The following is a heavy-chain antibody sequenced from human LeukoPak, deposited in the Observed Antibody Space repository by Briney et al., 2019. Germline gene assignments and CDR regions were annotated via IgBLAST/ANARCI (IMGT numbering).Heavy chain of an antibody. Sequence: PGGSLRLSCAASGFTFDDYAMHWVRQAPGKGLEWVSLISGDGGGTYYADSVKGRFTISRDNSKNSLYLQMNSLRTEDTALYYCAKDISKYGSGSYHYYGMDVWGQGTTVTVSS. CDR1: GFTFDDYA. J-gene: IGHJ6*02. CDR2: ISGDGGGT. D-gene: IGHD3-10*01. CDR3: AKDISKYGSGSYHYYGMDV. V-gene: IGHV3-43*02.